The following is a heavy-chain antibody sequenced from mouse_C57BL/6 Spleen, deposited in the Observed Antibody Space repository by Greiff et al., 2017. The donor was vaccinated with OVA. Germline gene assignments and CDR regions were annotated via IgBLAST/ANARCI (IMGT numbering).Heavy chain of an antibody. J-gene: IGHJ2*01. Sequence: EVQLQQSGPELVKPGASVKIPCKASGYTFTDYNMDWVKQSHGKSLEWIGDINPNNGGTIYNQKFKGKATLTVDKSSSTAYMEHRSLTSEDTAVYYCARLTGRSFDYWGQGTTLTVSS. V-gene: IGHV1-18*01. D-gene: IGHD4-1*01. CDR2: INPNNGGT. CDR1: GYTFTDYN. CDR3: ARLTGRSFDY.